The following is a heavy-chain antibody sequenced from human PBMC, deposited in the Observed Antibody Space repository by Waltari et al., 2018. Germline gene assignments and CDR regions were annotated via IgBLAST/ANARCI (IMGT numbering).Heavy chain of an antibody. Sequence: EVQLVESGGGLVQPGRSLSLSYAASGFTFDDYAMHWARQAPGKGLEWVSGISWNSGSIGYAESVKGRFTISRDNAKNSLYLQMNSLRAEDTALYYCAKDGEAVAAWFHYWGQGTLVTVSS. CDR1: GFTFDDYA. CDR3: AKDGEAVAAWFHY. J-gene: IGHJ4*02. D-gene: IGHD6-19*01. CDR2: ISWNSGSI. V-gene: IGHV3-9*01.